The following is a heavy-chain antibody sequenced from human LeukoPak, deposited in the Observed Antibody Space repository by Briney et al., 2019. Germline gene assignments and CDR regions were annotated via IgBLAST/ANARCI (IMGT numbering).Heavy chain of an antibody. CDR1: GGSISSGSYY. V-gene: IGHV4-61*02. Sequence: PLQTLSLTCTVSGGSISSGSYYWSWIRQPAGKGLEWIGRIYTSGSTNYNPSLKSRVTISVDTSKNQFSLKLSSVTAADTAVYYCARDLWGDGYNSAPYYYYYMDVWGKGTTVTVSS. CDR2: IYTSGST. D-gene: IGHD5-24*01. CDR3: ARDLWGDGYNSAPYYYYYMDV. J-gene: IGHJ6*03.